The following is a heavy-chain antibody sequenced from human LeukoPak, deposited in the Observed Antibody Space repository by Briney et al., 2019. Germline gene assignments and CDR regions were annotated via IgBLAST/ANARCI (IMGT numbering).Heavy chain of an antibody. J-gene: IGHJ4*02. V-gene: IGHV3-74*01. CDR2: VTGDATST. D-gene: IGHD6-13*01. CDR1: GFTFSDYW. Sequence: PGGSLRLSCAASGFTFSDYWMHWVRQVPGKGPLWVSHVTGDATSTSYVESVKGRFTISRDNAKNTLYLQMNSLRAEDTAVYYCARGAGGFDYWGQGTLVTVSS. CDR3: ARGAGGFDY.